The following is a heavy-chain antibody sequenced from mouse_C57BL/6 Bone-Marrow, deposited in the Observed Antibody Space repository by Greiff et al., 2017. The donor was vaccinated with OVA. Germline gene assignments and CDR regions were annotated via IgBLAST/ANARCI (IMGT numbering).Heavy chain of an antibody. CDR2: IYPRDGST. CDR3: ARKRKMIYYDYDGFAY. CDR1: GYTFTSYD. D-gene: IGHD2-4*01. J-gene: IGHJ3*01. V-gene: IGHV1-85*01. Sequence: VMLVESGPELVKPGASVKLSCKASGYTFTSYDINWVKQRPGQGLEWIGWIYPRDGSTKYNEKFKGKATLTVDTSSSTAYMELHSLTSEDSAVYFCARKRKMIYYDYDGFAYWGQGTLVTVSA.